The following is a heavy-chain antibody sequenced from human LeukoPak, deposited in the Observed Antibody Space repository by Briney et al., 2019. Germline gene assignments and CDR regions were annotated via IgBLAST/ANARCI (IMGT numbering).Heavy chain of an antibody. D-gene: IGHD1-26*01. V-gene: IGHV3-74*01. CDR2: INSDGSST. Sequence: GGSLRLSCAASGFTFSSYWVHWVRRAPGKGLVWVSPINSDGSSTSYADSVKGRVTISRDNAKNTLSLQMNSLRAEDTAVYYCARVGGSNAFDIWGQGTMVIVSS. CDR1: GFTFSSYW. CDR3: ARVGGSNAFDI. J-gene: IGHJ3*02.